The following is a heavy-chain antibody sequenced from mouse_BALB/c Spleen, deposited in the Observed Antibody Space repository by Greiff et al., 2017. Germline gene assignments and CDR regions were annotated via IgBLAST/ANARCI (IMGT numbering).Heavy chain of an antibody. D-gene: IGHD2-4*01. V-gene: IGHV3-8*02. CDR1: GDSITSGY. CDR3: ARYDYDEGYYAMDY. Sequence: EVMLVESGPSLVKPSQTLSLTCSVTGDSITSGYWNWIRKFPGNKLEYMGYISYSGSTYYNPSLKSRISITRDTSKNQYYLQLNSVTTEDTATYYCARYDYDEGYYAMDYWGQGTSVTVSS. CDR2: ISYSGST. J-gene: IGHJ4*01.